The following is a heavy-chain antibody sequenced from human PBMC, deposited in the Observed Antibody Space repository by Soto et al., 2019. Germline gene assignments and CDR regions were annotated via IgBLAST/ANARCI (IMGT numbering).Heavy chain of an antibody. D-gene: IGHD6-13*01. CDR2: IVVGSGNT. CDR1: GFTFTIAA. CDR3: AADGSSSWYVGYYYYGMDV. J-gene: IGHJ6*02. V-gene: IGHV1-58*01. Sequence: SLNVSCKTAGFTFTIAAVQWVRQARGQRLEWIGWIVVGSGNTNYAQKFQERVTITRDMSTSTAYMELSSLRSEDTAVYYCAADGSSSWYVGYYYYGMDVWGQGTTVTVSS.